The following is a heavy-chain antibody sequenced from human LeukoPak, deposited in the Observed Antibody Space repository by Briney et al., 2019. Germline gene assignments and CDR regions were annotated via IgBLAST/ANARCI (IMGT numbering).Heavy chain of an antibody. CDR3: AKEYGSGSYYYDY. CDR2: ISTSGGST. J-gene: IGHJ4*02. V-gene: IGHV3-23*01. Sequence: GGSLRLSCAASGFTFSSYAMTWARQAPGKGLEWVSAISTSGGSTYYSDSVKGRFTISRANSKNTLYLQMNSLRAEDTAVYYCAKEYGSGSYYYDYWGQGTQVTVSS. D-gene: IGHD3-10*01. CDR1: GFTFSSYA.